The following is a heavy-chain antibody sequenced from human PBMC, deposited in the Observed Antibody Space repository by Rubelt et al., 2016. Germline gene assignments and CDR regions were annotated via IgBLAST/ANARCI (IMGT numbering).Heavy chain of an antibody. J-gene: IGHJ6*02. CDR1: GFTFSSYG. CDR3: ARVRKSRYSSGWSYYYYGMDV. D-gene: IGHD6-19*01. Sequence: GGGVIQPGRSLRLSCAASGFTFSSYGMHWVRKAPGKGLEWVAVIWYDGSNKYYADSVKGRFTISRDNSKNTLYLQMNSLRAEDTAVYYCARVRKSRYSSGWSYYYYGMDVWGQGTTVTVSS. CDR2: IWYDGSNK. V-gene: IGHV3-33*01.